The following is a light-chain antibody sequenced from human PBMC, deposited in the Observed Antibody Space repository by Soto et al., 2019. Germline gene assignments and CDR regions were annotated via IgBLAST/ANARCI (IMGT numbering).Light chain of an antibody. Sequence: QSVLTQPPSASGTPGQRVTISCSGSSSNIGSNTVNWYQQLPGTAPKLLIYSNNQRPSGVPDRFSGSKSSTSASLAISGLQSEDEADYYCAAWGDSLNGPVFGGGTKVTVL. CDR2: SNN. V-gene: IGLV1-44*01. CDR1: SSNIGSNT. J-gene: IGLJ2*01. CDR3: AAWGDSLNGPV.